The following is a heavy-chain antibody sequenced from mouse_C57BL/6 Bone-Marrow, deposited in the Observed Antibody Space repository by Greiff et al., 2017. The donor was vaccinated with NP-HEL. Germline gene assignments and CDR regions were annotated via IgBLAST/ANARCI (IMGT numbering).Heavy chain of an antibody. D-gene: IGHD2-9*01. V-gene: IGHV1-26*01. CDR1: GYTFTDYY. Sequence: EVKLQQSGPELVKPGASVKISCKASGYTFTDYYMNWVKQSHGKSLEWIGDINPNNGGNSYNQKFKGKATLTVDKSSSTAYMELSSLTSEDSAVMYCARRNLLWLRRWYYAMDYCGQGTAVTVSS. CDR2: INPNNGGN. CDR3: ARRNLLWLRRWYYAMDY. J-gene: IGHJ4*01.